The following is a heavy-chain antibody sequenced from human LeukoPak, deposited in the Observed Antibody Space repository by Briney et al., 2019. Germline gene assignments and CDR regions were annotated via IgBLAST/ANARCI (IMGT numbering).Heavy chain of an antibody. CDR1: GYTFTSYD. J-gene: IGHJ4*02. CDR2: MNPNSGNT. CDR3: ARGGPGNGYDYFDY. D-gene: IGHD5-12*01. Sequence: GASVKVSCKASGYTFTSYDINWVRQATGQGLEWMGWMNPNSGNTGYAQKFQGRVTMTRNTSISTAYMELSSLRSEDTAVYHCARGGPGNGYDYFDYWGQGTLVTVSS. V-gene: IGHV1-8*01.